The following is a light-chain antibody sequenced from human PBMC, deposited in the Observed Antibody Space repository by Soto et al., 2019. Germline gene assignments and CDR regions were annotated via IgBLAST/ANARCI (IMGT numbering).Light chain of an antibody. CDR3: ATWDDSLNAYT. CDR1: TSNIGTNT. Sequence: QPVLTQPPSASGPPGQRVTTSCSGSTSNIGTNTVSWYQQLPGTAPKLLIYNDHQRPSGVPDRFSGSKSGTSASLAISGLQSEDEDDYYCATWDDSLNAYTFGGGTKVTVL. CDR2: NDH. V-gene: IGLV1-44*01. J-gene: IGLJ3*02.